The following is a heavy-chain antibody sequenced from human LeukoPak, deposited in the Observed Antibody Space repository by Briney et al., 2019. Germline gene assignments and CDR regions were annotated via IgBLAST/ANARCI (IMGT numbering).Heavy chain of an antibody. Sequence: VASVKVSCKASGGTFSSYAISWVRQAPGQGLEWMGGIIPILGTANYAQKFQGRVTITTDESTSTAYMELSSLRSEDTAVYYCARDGEGETTPPGYYYYYYMDVWGKGTTVTVSS. CDR3: ARDGEGETTPPGYYYYYYMDV. CDR2: IIPILGTA. J-gene: IGHJ6*03. D-gene: IGHD3-10*01. V-gene: IGHV1-69*05. CDR1: GGTFSSYA.